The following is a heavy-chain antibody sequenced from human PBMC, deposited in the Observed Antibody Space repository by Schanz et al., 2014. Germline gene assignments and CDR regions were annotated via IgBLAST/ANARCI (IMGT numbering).Heavy chain of an antibody. Sequence: EVQLVESGGGLVKPGGSLRLSCAASGFTFNNFGMNWVRQAPGKGLEWVSCITGGSTTYTYYADSVRGRFTISRDNAKNSLYLQMNSLRAEDTAVYYCARSGVDVWGQGTTVTVSS. CDR3: ARSGVDV. CDR1: GFTFNNFG. CDR2: ITGGSTTYT. V-gene: IGHV3-21*01. J-gene: IGHJ6*02. D-gene: IGHD3-10*01.